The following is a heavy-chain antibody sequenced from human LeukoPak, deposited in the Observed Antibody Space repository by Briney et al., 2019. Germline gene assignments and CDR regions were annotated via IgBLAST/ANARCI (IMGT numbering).Heavy chain of an antibody. CDR2: INPSSVST. CDR1: GYTFTSYY. D-gene: IGHD6-19*01. CDR3: ARDRGIAVAGREFDY. J-gene: IGHJ4*02. V-gene: IGHV1-46*01. Sequence: ASVKVSCKASGYTFTSYYMHWVRQAPGQELEWMGIINPSSVSTSYAQKFQGRVTMTRDTSTCTVYMELSSLRSEDTAVYYRARDRGIAVAGREFDYWGQGTLVTVSS.